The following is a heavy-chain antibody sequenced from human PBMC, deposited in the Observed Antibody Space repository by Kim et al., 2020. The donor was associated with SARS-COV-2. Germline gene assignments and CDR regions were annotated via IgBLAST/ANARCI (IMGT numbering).Heavy chain of an antibody. V-gene: IGHV4-59*01. Sequence: SETLSLTCTVSGGSISSYYWSWIRQPPGKGLEWFGYIYYSGSTNYNPSLKGLVTISVDTSKNQFSLKLSSVTAADTAVYYCAIGHFWSEDSSGYYLPFDYWGQVTLVTVSS. CDR1: GGSISSYY. CDR2: IYYSGST. D-gene: IGHD3-22*01. J-gene: IGHJ4*02. CDR3: AIGHFWSEDSSGYYLPFDY.